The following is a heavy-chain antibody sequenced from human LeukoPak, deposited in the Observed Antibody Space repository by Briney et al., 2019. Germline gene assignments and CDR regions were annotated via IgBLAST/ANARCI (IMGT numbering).Heavy chain of an antibody. CDR2: ISSSSSYI. Sequence: GGSLRLSCAASGFTFSDYSMNWVRQAPGKGLEWVSSISSSSSYIYYADSVKGRFTISRDNAKNSLFLQMDSLRAEDTAVYYCARDHGSDFDYWGQGILVTVSS. CDR3: ARDHGSDFDY. J-gene: IGHJ4*02. V-gene: IGHV3-21*06. CDR1: GFTFSDYS.